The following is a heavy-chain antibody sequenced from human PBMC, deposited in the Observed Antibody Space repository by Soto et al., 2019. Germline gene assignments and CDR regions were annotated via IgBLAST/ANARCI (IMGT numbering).Heavy chain of an antibody. CDR2: INAGYGNT. V-gene: IGHV1-3*01. J-gene: IGHJ4*02. D-gene: IGHD7-27*01. Sequence: RASVKVSCKASGYTFSSYAMHWVRQAPGQRLEWMGWINAGYGNTKSSQKFQDRVTISRDTSASTAYMELTSLRSEDTDVYYCARDTGDGTFEFWGQGTLVTAPQ. CDR3: ARDTGDGTFEF. CDR1: GYTFSSYA.